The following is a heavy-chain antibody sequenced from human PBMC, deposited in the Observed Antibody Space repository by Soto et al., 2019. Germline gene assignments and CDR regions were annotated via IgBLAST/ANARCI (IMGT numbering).Heavy chain of an antibody. V-gene: IGHV4-34*01. D-gene: IGHD2-15*01. Sequence: PLVLMSETWGVEGGSSIGYYWTWIRQPPGTGLEWIGEINHSGSTNYNPSLKSRVTISVDTSKNQFSLKLTSVTAADTAVYYCARDKITPLFDYWGHGTLVTVSS. J-gene: IGHJ4*01. CDR2: INHSGST. CDR1: GGSSIGYY. CDR3: ARDKITPLFDY.